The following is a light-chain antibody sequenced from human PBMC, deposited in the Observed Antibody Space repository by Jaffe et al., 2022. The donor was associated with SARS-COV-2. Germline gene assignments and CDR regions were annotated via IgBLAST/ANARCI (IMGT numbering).Light chain of an antibody. J-gene: IGLJ3*02. CDR2: END. CDR1: TSNIGNNY. V-gene: IGLV1-51*02. CDR3: ETWDSSLSGKWL. Sequence: QSVLTQPPSVSAAPGQKVIISCSGSTSNIGNNYVSWYQQFPGTAPKLLIYENDKRPSGIPDRFSGSKSGTSATLGITGLQTGDEADYYCETWDSSLSGKWLFGGGTKLTVL.